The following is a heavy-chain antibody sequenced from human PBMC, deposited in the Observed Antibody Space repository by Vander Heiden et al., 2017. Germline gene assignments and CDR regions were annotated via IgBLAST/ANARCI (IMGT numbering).Heavy chain of an antibody. J-gene: IGHJ4*02. CDR3: ARIHIASPPLKHYFDY. D-gene: IGHD6-13*01. V-gene: IGHV4-39*07. Sequence: QLQLQESGPGLVKPSETLSLTCTVAGRSISSTSFYWAWFRQPPGKGLEGIETIYSIGNTYYNPSIKSRITISLDTSKNQFSLKLSSVTAADTAVYFCARIHIASPPLKHYFDYWGQGTLVTVSS. CDR1: GRSISSTSFY. CDR2: IYSIGNT.